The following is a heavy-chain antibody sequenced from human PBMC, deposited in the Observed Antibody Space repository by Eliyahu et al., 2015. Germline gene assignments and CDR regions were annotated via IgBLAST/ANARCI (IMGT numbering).Heavy chain of an antibody. CDR3: ARDRPYCSSTSCYHALFAFDI. CDR2: IYYSGST. D-gene: IGHD2-2*01. CDR1: GGSISXYY. J-gene: IGHJ3*02. Sequence: QVQLQESGPGLVKPSETLSLTCTVSGGSISXYYWXWIRQPPGKGLEWIGYIYYSGSTNYNPSLKSRVTISVDTSKNQFSLKLSSVTAADTAVYYCARDRPYCSSTSCYHALFAFDIWGQGTMVTVSS. V-gene: IGHV4-59*01.